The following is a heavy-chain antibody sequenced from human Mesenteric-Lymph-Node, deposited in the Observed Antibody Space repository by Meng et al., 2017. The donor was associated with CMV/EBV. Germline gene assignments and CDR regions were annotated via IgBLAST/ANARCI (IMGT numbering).Heavy chain of an antibody. Sequence: QVALQAWGPVMLKPSETLSLTRAVYGGSFSGYYWSWIRQPPGKGLEWIGEINHSGSTNYNPSLKSRVTISVDTSKNQFSLKLSSVTAADTAVYYCARHQRWLKSEGGFNYWGQGTLVTVSS. D-gene: IGHD4-23*01. J-gene: IGHJ4*02. V-gene: IGHV4-34*01. CDR3: ARHQRWLKSEGGFNY. CDR2: INHSGST. CDR1: GGSFSGYY.